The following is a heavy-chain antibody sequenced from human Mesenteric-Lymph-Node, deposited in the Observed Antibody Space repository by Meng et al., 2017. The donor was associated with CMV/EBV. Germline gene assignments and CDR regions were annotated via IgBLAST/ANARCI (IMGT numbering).Heavy chain of an antibody. Sequence: SVKVSCKASGDTLSSNTISWVRQAPGQGLEWMGRVIPILDIANYAQRFQDSVTITADKSTNTAYMELRSLRSDDTAVYYCARYSNVGGYGMDVWGQGTTVTVSS. D-gene: IGHD2-8*01. V-gene: IGHV1-69*02. CDR2: VIPILDIA. CDR1: GDTLSSNT. CDR3: ARYSNVGGYGMDV. J-gene: IGHJ6*02.